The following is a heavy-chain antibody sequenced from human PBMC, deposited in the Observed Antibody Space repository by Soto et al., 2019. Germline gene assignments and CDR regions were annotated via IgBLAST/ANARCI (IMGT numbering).Heavy chain of an antibody. CDR2: IWYDGSNK. V-gene: IGHV3-33*01. CDR1: GFTFSSYG. CDR3: ARGDIVATGYYYYGMDV. D-gene: IGHD5-12*01. Sequence: QVQLVESGGGVVQPGRSLRLSCAASGFTFSSYGMHWVRQAPGKGLEWVAVIWYDGSNKYYADSVKGRFTISRDNSKNTLYLQMNSLRAEDTAVYYCARGDIVATGYYYYGMDVWGQGTTVTVSS. J-gene: IGHJ6*02.